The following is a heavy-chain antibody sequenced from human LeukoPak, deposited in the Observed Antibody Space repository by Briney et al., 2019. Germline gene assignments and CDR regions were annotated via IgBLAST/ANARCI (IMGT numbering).Heavy chain of an antibody. V-gene: IGHV6-1*01. Sequence: TLSLTCASSGDSVSRNSPAWNWIRQSPSRGLEWLGRTYYRSKWHNDYAVSVKSRITINPDTSKNQFSLQLNSVTPEDTAVYYCARDSGAVAVYWGQGTLVTVSS. D-gene: IGHD6-19*01. CDR2: TYYRSKWHN. CDR1: GDSVSRNSPA. CDR3: ARDSGAVAVY. J-gene: IGHJ4*02.